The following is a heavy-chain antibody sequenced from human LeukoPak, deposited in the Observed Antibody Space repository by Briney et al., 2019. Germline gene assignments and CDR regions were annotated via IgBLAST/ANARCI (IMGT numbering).Heavy chain of an antibody. CDR1: GGSISSYY. CDR3: ARLSRIDSSGWYSSSSDAFDI. V-gene: IGHV4-59*08. CDR2: IYYSGST. Sequence: SETLSLTCTVSGGSISSYYWSWIRQPPGKGLEWIGYIYYSGSTNYNPSLKSRVTISVDTSKNQFSLKLSSVTAADTAVYYCARLSRIDSSGWYSSSSDAFDIWGQGTMVTVSS. D-gene: IGHD6-19*01. J-gene: IGHJ3*02.